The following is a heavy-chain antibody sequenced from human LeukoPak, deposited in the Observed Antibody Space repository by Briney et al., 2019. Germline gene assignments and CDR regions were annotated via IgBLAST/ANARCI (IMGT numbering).Heavy chain of an antibody. Sequence: GGSLRLSCAASGFTFSNYAMSWVPQAPGKGLEWFSSISTSSSSIYYADSVKGRFTISRDNAKNSLFLQVNSLRAEDTAVYYCARVGEGYYGSGGYYRNDYWGQGTLVTVSS. CDR1: GFTFSNYA. CDR3: ARVGEGYYGSGGYYRNDY. J-gene: IGHJ4*02. V-gene: IGHV3-21*01. CDR2: ISTSSSSI. D-gene: IGHD3-22*01.